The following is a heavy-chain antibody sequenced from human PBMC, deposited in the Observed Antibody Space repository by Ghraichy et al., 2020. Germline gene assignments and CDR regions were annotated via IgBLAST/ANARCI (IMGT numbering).Heavy chain of an antibody. Sequence: GSLRLSCAASGFTFSSYAMSWVRQAPGNGLEWVSGISGSGVSTYYADSVKGRFTISRDNSKNMLYLQMNSLRAEDTAVYYCALGTGTGDLYWGQGTLLTVSS. D-gene: IGHD1-14*01. V-gene: IGHV3-23*01. CDR3: ALGTGTGDLY. CDR2: ISGSGVST. J-gene: IGHJ4*02. CDR1: GFTFSSYA.